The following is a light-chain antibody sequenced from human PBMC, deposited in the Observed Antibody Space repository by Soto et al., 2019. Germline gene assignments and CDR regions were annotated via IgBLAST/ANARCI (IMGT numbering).Light chain of an antibody. J-gene: IGKJ3*01. Sequence: EIVLTQSPGTLSLSPGEGATLSCRASQSVSSGYLAWYQQNPGQAPRLLIYGASSRATGNPDRFSGSGSGTDFTLTISRLEPEDFAVYYCQQYGSSPFTFGPGTKVDIK. CDR3: QQYGSSPFT. V-gene: IGKV3-20*01. CDR2: GAS. CDR1: QSVSSGY.